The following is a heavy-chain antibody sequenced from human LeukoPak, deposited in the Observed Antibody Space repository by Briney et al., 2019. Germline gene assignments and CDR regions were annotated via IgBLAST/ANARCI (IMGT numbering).Heavy chain of an antibody. CDR3: ARWEATVTTDAFDI. Sequence: GGSLRLSCAASGFTFSSYSMNWVRQAPGKGLEWVSYISSSSTIYYADSVKGRFTISRDNAKNSLYLQMNSLRAEDTAVYYCARWEATVTTDAFDIWGQGTMVTVSS. V-gene: IGHV3-48*01. J-gene: IGHJ3*02. CDR1: GFTFSSYS. CDR2: ISSSSTI. D-gene: IGHD4-17*01.